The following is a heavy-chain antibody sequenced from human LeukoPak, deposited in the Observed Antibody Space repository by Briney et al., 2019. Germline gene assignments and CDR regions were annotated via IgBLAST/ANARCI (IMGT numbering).Heavy chain of an antibody. CDR3: ARGTSYYDFWSGYFRNYAFDI. V-gene: IGHV1-69*05. CDR2: IIPIFGTA. D-gene: IGHD3-3*01. Sequence: ASVKVSCKASGGTFSSYAISWVRQAPGQGLEWMGGIIPIFGTANYAQKFQGRVTITTDESTSTAYMELSSLRSEDTAVYYCARGTSYYDFWSGYFRNYAFDIWGQGTMVTVSS. J-gene: IGHJ3*02. CDR1: GGTFSSYA.